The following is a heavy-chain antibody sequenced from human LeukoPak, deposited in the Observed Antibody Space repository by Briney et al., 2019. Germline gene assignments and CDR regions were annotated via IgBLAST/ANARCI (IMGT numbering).Heavy chain of an antibody. J-gene: IGHJ6*02. CDR2: ISSSGSTI. D-gene: IGHD3-22*01. CDR3: ARERTTYYYDSSGYSGRNYYYYGMEV. V-gene: IGHV3-48*03. CDR1: GFTFSSFW. Sequence: GGSLRLSCAAYGFTFSSFWMNWVRQAPGKGLEWVSYISSSGSTIYYADSVKGRFTISRDNAKNSLYLQMNSLRAEDTAVYYCARERTTYYYDSSGYSGRNYYYYGMEVWGQGTTVTVSS.